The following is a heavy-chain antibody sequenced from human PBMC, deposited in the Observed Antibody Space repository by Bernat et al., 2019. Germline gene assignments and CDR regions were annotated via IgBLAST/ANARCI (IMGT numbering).Heavy chain of an antibody. Sequence: QVQLVESGGGVVQPGRSLRLSCVASGFTFSSSAMHWVRQAPGKGLEWVAVISYDGRNKYYADSVKGRFTISRDNSKNTLYLQMNSLRSEDTAVYYCAREGGSWEFDYWGQGTLVTVSS. CDR3: AREGGSWEFDY. V-gene: IGHV3-30*04. D-gene: IGHD1-26*01. J-gene: IGHJ4*02. CDR1: GFTFSSSA. CDR2: ISYDGRNK.